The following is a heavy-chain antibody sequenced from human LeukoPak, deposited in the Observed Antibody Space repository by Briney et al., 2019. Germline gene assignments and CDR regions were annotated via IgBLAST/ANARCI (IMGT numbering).Heavy chain of an antibody. CDR2: INTNTGNP. Sequence: ASVEVSCKASGYTFTSYAMNWVRQAPGQGLEWMGWINTNTGNPTYAQGFTGRFVFSLDTSVSTAYLQISSLKAEDTAVYYCARPVDKRRGEYYFDYWGQGTLVTVSS. CDR3: ARPVDKRRGEYYFDY. V-gene: IGHV7-4-1*02. CDR1: GYTFTSYA. D-gene: IGHD3-16*01. J-gene: IGHJ4*02.